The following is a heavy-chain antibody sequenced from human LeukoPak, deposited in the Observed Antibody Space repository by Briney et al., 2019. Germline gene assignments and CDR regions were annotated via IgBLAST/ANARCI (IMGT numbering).Heavy chain of an antibody. CDR3: ARGNSSPLYYYYMDV. CDR2: INPSGGTT. Sequence: ASVKVSCKASGYIFTSYAMHWVRRAPGQGLEWMGIINPSGGTTNYAQKFQGRVTMTRDTSTSTVYMDLSSLRSEDTAVYYCARGNSSPLYYYYMDVWGKGTTVTVSS. CDR1: GYIFTSYA. D-gene: IGHD6-13*01. V-gene: IGHV1-46*01. J-gene: IGHJ6*03.